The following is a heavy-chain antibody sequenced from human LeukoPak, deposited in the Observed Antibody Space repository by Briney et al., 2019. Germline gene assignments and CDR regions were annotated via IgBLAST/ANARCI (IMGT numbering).Heavy chain of an antibody. V-gene: IGHV1-69*13. D-gene: IGHD3-3*01. CDR2: IIPIFGTA. CDR3: ARSSRIFGVVPPRRRNYYYYGMDV. J-gene: IGHJ6*02. Sequence: GASVKVSCKASGGTFSSYAISWVRQAPGQGLEWMGGIIPIFGTANYAQKFQGRVTITADESTSTAYMELSSLGSEDTAVYYCARSSRIFGVVPPRRRNYYYYGMDVWGQGTTVTVSS. CDR1: GGTFSSYA.